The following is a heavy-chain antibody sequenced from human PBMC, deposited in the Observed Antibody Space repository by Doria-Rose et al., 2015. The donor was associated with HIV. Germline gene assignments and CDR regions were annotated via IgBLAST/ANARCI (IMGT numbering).Heavy chain of an antibody. D-gene: IGHD6-13*01. Sequence: QESGPVLVKPTETLTLTCTVSGVSLSSPGMGVSWIRQPPGKALEWLANIFSYDERSYKTSLKSRLTIARGSSRSQVVLPMTDMDPVDTATYYCARIKSSRWYHKYYFDFWGQGTLVIVSA. CDR1: GVSLSSPGMG. J-gene: IGHJ4*02. CDR3: ARIKSSRWYHKYYFDF. CDR2: IFSYDER. V-gene: IGHV2-26*01.